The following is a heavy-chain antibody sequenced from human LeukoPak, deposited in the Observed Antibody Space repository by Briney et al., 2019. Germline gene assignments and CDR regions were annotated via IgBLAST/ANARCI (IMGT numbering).Heavy chain of an antibody. J-gene: IGHJ5*02. Sequence: ASVKVSCKASGYTFTGYYMHWVRQAPGQGLEWMGRINPNSGGTNYAQKFQGRVTMTRDTSISTAYMELSRLRSDDTAVYYCARVGAYCSGGSCYSRWFDPWGQGTLVTVSS. V-gene: IGHV1-2*06. CDR2: INPNSGGT. CDR1: GYTFTGYY. CDR3: ARVGAYCSGGSCYSRWFDP. D-gene: IGHD2-15*01.